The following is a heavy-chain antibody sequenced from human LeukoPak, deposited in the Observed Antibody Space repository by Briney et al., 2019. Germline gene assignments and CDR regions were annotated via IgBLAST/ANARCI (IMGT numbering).Heavy chain of an antibody. J-gene: IGHJ4*02. CDR2: ISSSGNTI. D-gene: IGHD3-22*01. CDR1: GFTFSDYY. CDR3: ARDYAEYTYYYDSSGQGFDY. V-gene: IGHV3-11*01. Sequence: GGSLRLSCAASGFTFSDYYMSWIRQAPGKGLKWVSYISSSGNTIYYADSVKGRFTISRDNAKNSLYLQMNSLRAEDTAVYYCARDYAEYTYYYDSSGQGFDYWGQGTLVTVSS.